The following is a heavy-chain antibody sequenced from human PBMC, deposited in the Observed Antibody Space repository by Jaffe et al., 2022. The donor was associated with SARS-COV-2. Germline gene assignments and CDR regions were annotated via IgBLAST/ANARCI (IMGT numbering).Heavy chain of an antibody. V-gene: IGHV4-31*03. CDR1: GGSISSGGYY. CDR3: ARDQQSIGYYYGMDV. D-gene: IGHD6-13*01. CDR2: IYYSGST. Sequence: QVQLQESGPGLVKPSQTLSLTCTVSGGSISSGGYYWSWIRQHPGKGLEWIGYIYYSGSTYYNPSLKSRVTISVDTSKNQFSLKLSSVTAADTAVYYCARDQQSIGYYYGMDVWGQGTTVTVSS. J-gene: IGHJ6*02.